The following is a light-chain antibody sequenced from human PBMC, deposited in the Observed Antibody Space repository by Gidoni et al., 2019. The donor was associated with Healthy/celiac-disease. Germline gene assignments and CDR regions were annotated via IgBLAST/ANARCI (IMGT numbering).Light chain of an antibody. Sequence: SYELTQPPSVSVSPGQTARITCSGDALPKQYAYWYQQKPGQAPVLVIYKDSERPSGIPARFSGSSSGTTVTLTISGVQAEDEADYYCQSADSSPWVFGGGTKLTVL. CDR2: KDS. V-gene: IGLV3-25*03. J-gene: IGLJ3*02. CDR3: QSADSSPWV. CDR1: ALPKQY.